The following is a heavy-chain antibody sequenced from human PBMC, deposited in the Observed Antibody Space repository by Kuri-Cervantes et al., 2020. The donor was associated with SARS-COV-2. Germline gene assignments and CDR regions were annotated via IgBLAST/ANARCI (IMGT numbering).Heavy chain of an antibody. CDR3: ARYGGITIFGVAPRTHWYFDL. D-gene: IGHD3-3*01. Sequence: SETLSLTCTVSGGSISSYYWSWIRQPPGKGLEWIGYIYYSGSTNYNPSLKSRVTISVDTSKNQFSLKLSSVTAADTAVYYCARYGGITIFGVAPRTHWYFDLWGRGTLVTVSS. CDR1: GGSISSYY. J-gene: IGHJ2*01. CDR2: IYYSGST. V-gene: IGHV4-59*01.